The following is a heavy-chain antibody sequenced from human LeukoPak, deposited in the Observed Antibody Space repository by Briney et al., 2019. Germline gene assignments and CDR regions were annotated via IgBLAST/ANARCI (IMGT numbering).Heavy chain of an antibody. CDR2: ISYDGSNK. CDR3: ARGYYYGSGSYLEVIY. J-gene: IGHJ4*02. Sequence: GGSLRLSCAASGFTFSDYYMSWIRQAPGKGLEWVAAISYDGSNKNYADSVKGRFTISRDNSKNTLYLQMNSLRAEDTAVYYCARGYYYGSGSYLEVIYWGQGTLVTVSS. CDR1: GFTFSDYY. V-gene: IGHV3-30*03. D-gene: IGHD3-10*01.